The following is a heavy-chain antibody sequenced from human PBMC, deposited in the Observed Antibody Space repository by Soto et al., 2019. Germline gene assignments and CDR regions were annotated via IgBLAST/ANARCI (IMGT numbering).Heavy chain of an antibody. CDR2: VSGGSGVT. CDR1: GFSFSTYG. Sequence: EMQLLESGGGLVQPGGSLRLSCVVSGFSFSTYGVTWVRQAPGKGLEWVCGVSGGSGVTHSTDSVKGRFTISGDDSKNTVYLQMHSLRGEDTAVYYCTRWNGYGDLWGQGTLVTVSS. J-gene: IGHJ5*02. V-gene: IGHV3-23*01. CDR3: TRWNGYGDL. D-gene: IGHD1-1*01.